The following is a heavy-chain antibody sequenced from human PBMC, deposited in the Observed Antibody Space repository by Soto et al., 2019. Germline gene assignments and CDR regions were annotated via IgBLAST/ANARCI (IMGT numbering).Heavy chain of an antibody. CDR2: ISSSGKTI. D-gene: IGHD4-17*01. CDR1: GFIFSDYY. CDR3: ARHTEYGDNGYGMDV. J-gene: IGHJ6*02. V-gene: IGHV3-11*01. Sequence: QVQLVESGGGLVKPGGSLRLSCAASGFIFSDYYMSWIRQAPGKGLEWVSYISSSGKTIYYADSVKGQFTVSRDNAKNSLSLQMSSLRAEDTAVYYCARHTEYGDNGYGMDVWGQGTTVTVSS.